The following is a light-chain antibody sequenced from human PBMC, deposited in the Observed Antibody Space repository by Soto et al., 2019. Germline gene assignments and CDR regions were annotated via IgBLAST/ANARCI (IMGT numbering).Light chain of an antibody. Sequence: SVLTQPPSVSGAPGQRVTISCTGSSSNIGAGYDVHWYQQLPGTAPKLLIYGNSNRPSGVPDRFSGSKSGTSASLAITGLQAEDEADYSCQSYDSSLSGYVFGTGTKLTVL. J-gene: IGLJ1*01. CDR3: QSYDSSLSGYV. CDR1: SSNIGAGYD. CDR2: GNS. V-gene: IGLV1-40*01.